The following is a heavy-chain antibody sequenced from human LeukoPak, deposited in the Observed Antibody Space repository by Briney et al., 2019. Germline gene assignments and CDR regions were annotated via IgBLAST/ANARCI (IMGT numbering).Heavy chain of an antibody. D-gene: IGHD3-16*02. CDR3: ARGRYRPLDY. Sequence: PSETLSLTCAVYGGSFSGYYWSWIRQPPGKGLEWIGEINHSGSTNYNPSLKSRVTISVDTSKNQFSLKLSSVTAADTAVYYCARGRYRPLDYWGQGTLVTVSS. CDR1: GGSFSGYY. V-gene: IGHV4-34*01. CDR2: INHSGST. J-gene: IGHJ4*02.